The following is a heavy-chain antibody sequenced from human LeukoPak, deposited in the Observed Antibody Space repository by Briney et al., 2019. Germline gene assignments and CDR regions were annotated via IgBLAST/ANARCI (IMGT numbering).Heavy chain of an antibody. D-gene: IGHD6-6*01. V-gene: IGHV4-39*01. CDR2: IYYSGST. Sequence: SETLSLTCTVSGGSISSSSYYWGWIRQPPGKGLEWIGSIYYSGSTYYNPSLKSRVTISVDTSKNQFSLKLSSVTAADTAVYYCASGGLYCSSLGMDVWGQGTTVTVSS. CDR3: ASGGLYCSSLGMDV. CDR1: GGSISSSSYY. J-gene: IGHJ6*02.